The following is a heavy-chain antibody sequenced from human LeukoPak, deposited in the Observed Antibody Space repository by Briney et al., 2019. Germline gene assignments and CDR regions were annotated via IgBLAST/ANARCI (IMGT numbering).Heavy chain of an antibody. Sequence: SVKVSCKASGGTFSSYAISWVRQAPGQGLEWMGRIIPIFGTANYAQKFQGRVTITTDESTSTAYMELSSLRSEDTAVYYCARVKSGTANWFDPWDQGTLVTVSS. J-gene: IGHJ5*02. CDR2: IIPIFGTA. D-gene: IGHD3-10*01. CDR3: ARVKSGTANWFDP. V-gene: IGHV1-69*05. CDR1: GGTFSSYA.